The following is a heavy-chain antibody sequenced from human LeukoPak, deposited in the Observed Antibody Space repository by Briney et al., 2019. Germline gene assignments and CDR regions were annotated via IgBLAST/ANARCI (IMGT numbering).Heavy chain of an antibody. J-gene: IGHJ4*02. D-gene: IGHD5-24*01. CDR2: ISSGSDTI. CDR1: GFTFRIYG. CDR3: VRATRNGYDY. V-gene: IGHV3-48*04. Sequence: KSGGSLRLSCAASGFTFRIYGMTWVRQAPGKGPEWVSYISSGSDTIYYADSAKGRFTMSRDNAKNSLFLQMNSLRAEDTAVYYCVRATRNGYDYWGQGTLVTVSS.